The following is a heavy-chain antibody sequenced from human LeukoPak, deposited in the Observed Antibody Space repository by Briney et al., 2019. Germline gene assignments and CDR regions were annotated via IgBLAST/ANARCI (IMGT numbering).Heavy chain of an antibody. CDR3: VKGVGVAMAGPFDY. D-gene: IGHD6-19*01. CDR2: ISSNGGST. J-gene: IGHJ4*02. Sequence: GGSLRLSCSASGFTFSSYALHWVRQAPGKGLEYVSAISSNGGSTYYADSVKGRVTISRDNSKNTLYLQMSSLRAEDTAVYYCVKGVGVAMAGPFDYWGQGTLVTVSS. V-gene: IGHV3-64D*06. CDR1: GFTFSSYA.